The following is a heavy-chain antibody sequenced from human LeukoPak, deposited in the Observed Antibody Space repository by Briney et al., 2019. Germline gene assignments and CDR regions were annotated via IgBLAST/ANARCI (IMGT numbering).Heavy chain of an antibody. CDR2: ISSSGSTI. CDR1: GFTFSDYY. V-gene: IGHV3-11*04. CDR3: ASSPTYSSGWWGEENYYMDV. D-gene: IGHD6-19*01. J-gene: IGHJ6*03. Sequence: GGSLRLSCAASGFTFSDYYMSWIRQAPGKGLEWVSYISSSGSTIYYADSVKGRFTISRDNAKNSLYLQMNSLRAEDTAVYYCASSPTYSSGWWGEENYYMDVWGKGTTVTVSS.